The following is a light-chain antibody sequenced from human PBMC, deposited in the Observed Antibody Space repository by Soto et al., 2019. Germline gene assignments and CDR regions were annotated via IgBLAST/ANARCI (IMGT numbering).Light chain of an antibody. J-gene: IGKJ1*01. CDR1: QGISSA. V-gene: IGKV1-13*02. CDR2: DAS. Sequence: AIQLTQSPSSLSASVGDRVTITCRASQGISSALAWYQQKPGKAPKLLIYDASSLESGVPSRFSGSGSGTDFTLTISSLQPEDFATYYCQKYNSAPRTFGQGTKVEIK. CDR3: QKYNSAPRT.